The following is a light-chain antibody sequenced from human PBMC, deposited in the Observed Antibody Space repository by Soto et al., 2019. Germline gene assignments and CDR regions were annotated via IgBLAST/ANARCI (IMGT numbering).Light chain of an antibody. CDR3: ISYTSSSTSYV. Sequence: QSALTQPASVSGSPGQSITISCTGTSSDVGGYNYVAWYLQHPGKVPRLMIYEVSNRPSGVSNRFSGSKSGSTASLTISGLQAEDEADYYCISYTSSSTSYVFGTGTKVTVL. CDR1: SSDVGGYNY. CDR2: EVS. J-gene: IGLJ1*01. V-gene: IGLV2-14*01.